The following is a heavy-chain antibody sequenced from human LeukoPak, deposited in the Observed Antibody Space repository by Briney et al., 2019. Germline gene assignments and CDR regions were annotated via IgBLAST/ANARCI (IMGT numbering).Heavy chain of an antibody. V-gene: IGHV3-23*01. Sequence: GGSLRLSCAASGFTFSNYAISWVRQAPGKGLECVSVIRGSGSSTYYADSVKGRFTISRDNSKNTLYLQMNSLRVEDTAVYYCASPSGTDHWGQGTLVTVSS. CDR1: GFTFSNYA. CDR2: IRGSGSST. J-gene: IGHJ4*02. CDR3: ASPSGTDH. D-gene: IGHD1-1*01.